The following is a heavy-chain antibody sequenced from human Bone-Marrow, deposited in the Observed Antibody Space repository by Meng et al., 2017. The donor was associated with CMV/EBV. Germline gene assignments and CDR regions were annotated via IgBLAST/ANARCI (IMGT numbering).Heavy chain of an antibody. CDR3: ARLLGFYYDSSGSGRDY. J-gene: IGHJ4*02. D-gene: IGHD3-22*01. CDR2: MHFSGST. Sequence: SETLSLTCTVSGGSMSSSGYFWAWIRQPPGKGLEWIGNMHFSGSTYYNPSLESRVTISVDTSKNQFSLNLSSVIATDTAVYYCARLLGFYYDSSGSGRDYWGQGDLVNVDS. CDR1: GGSMSSSGYF. V-gene: IGHV4-39*01.